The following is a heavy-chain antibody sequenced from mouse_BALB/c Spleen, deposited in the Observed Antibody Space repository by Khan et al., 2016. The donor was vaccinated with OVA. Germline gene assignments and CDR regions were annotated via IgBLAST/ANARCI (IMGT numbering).Heavy chain of an antibody. CDR1: GFSLSRYS. Sequence: QVQLKQSGPGLVAPSQSLSITCTVSGFSLSRYSVHWVRQPPGKGLEWLGMIWSGGSTDYNSALESRLSISKDNSKSQVFLKMNSLQTDDTASYDWARKKYGNYVSLDYWGQGTSVTVSS. CDR3: ARKKYGNYVSLDY. J-gene: IGHJ4*01. V-gene: IGHV2-6-4*01. D-gene: IGHD2-10*02. CDR2: IWSGGST.